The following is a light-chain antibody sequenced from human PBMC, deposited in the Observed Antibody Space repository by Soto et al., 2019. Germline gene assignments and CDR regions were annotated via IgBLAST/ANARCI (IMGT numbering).Light chain of an antibody. CDR3: QQRSAWVT. V-gene: IGKV3-11*01. CDR1: QSVSSY. J-gene: IGKJ2*01. Sequence: EVVLTQSPATLSLSPGERATLSCRASQSVSSYLVWYQQKPGQAPRLLIYDAANRAIGIPARFSGSGSGTDFTLTISSLEPEDSAVYYCQQRSAWVTFGQGTKLEIK. CDR2: DAA.